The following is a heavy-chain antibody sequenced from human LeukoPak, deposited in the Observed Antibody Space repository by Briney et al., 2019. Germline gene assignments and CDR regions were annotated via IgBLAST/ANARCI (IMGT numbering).Heavy chain of an antibody. D-gene: IGHD2-21*01. Sequence: SETLSLTCTVSGGSISSGSYYWSWIRQPAGKGLEWIGRIYTSGSTNYNPSLKSRATISVDTSKNQVSLKLSSVTAADTAVYYCAREVYCGGDCHTPAEYFQHWGQGTLVTVSS. CDR2: IYTSGST. J-gene: IGHJ1*01. CDR1: GGSISSGSYY. CDR3: AREVYCGGDCHTPAEYFQH. V-gene: IGHV4-61*02.